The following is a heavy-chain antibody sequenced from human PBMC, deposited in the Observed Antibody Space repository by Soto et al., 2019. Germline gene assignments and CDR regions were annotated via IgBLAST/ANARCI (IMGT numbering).Heavy chain of an antibody. J-gene: IGHJ5*02. V-gene: IGHV1-46*01. CDR2: INPSGGST. CDR3: ARGPKGNWFDP. Sequence: QVQLVQSGAEVKKPGASVKVSCKASGYTLTSYYMHWVRQAPGQGLEWMGIINPSGGSTSYAQKFQVRITMTRDTSTSTVYMELSSLRSEDTAVYYCARGPKGNWFDPWGQGTLVTVSS. CDR1: GYTLTSYY.